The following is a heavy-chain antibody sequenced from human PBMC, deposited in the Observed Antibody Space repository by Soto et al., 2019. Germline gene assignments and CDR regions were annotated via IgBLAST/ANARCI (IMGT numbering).Heavy chain of an antibody. V-gene: IGHV1-18*04. J-gene: IGHJ4*02. CDR2: ISAYNGNT. D-gene: IGHD6-13*01. CDR3: ARRPAKAIAPDY. CDR1: GYAFTSCG. Sequence: GXSVRVSCAASGYAFTSCGISWVRQAPGQGLEWMGWISAYNGNTNYAQKLQGRVTMTTDTSTSTAYMELRSLRSDDTAVYYCARRPAKAIAPDYWGQGTPVNVSS.